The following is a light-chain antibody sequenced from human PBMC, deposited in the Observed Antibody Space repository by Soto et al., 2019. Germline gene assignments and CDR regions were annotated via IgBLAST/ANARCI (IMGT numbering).Light chain of an antibody. J-gene: IGLJ2*01. Sequence: QSALTQPPSASGSPGMSVTLSCSGTENDVGRYDYVSWYQQHPGKAPKLLIYEVSKRPSGVPDRFSASKSGNTASLTVSGLQGEDEADYDCMSYVGGNSVAFGGGTKLTVL. CDR3: MSYVGGNSVA. CDR1: ENDVGRYDY. V-gene: IGLV2-8*01. CDR2: EVS.